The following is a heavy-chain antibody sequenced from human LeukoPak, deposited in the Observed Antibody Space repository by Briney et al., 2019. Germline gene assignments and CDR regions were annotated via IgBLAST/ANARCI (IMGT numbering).Heavy chain of an antibody. V-gene: IGHV1-2*02. CDR1: GYTFTGYY. CDR3: ARDRWQQLDWFDP. Sequence: GASVKVSCKASGYTFTGYYMHWVRQAPGQGLEWMGWINPNSGGTNYAQKFQGRVTMTRGTSISTAYMELRRLRSDDTAVYYCARDRWQQLDWFDPWGQGTLVTVSS. D-gene: IGHD6-13*01. J-gene: IGHJ5*02. CDR2: INPNSGGT.